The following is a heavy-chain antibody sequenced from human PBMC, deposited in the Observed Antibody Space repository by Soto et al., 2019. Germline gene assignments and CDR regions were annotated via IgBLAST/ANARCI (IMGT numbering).Heavy chain of an antibody. CDR2: IIPIFGTA. CDR3: ARGPAAAVPIAEYFQH. CDR1: GGTFSSYA. V-gene: IGHV1-69*01. D-gene: IGHD6-13*01. Sequence: QVQLVQSGAEVKKPGSSVKVSCKASGGTFSSYAISWVRQAPGQGLEWMGGIIPIFGTANFAQKFQGRVTITADESTSTAYMELSSLRSEDTAVYYCARGPAAAVPIAEYFQHWGQGTLVTVSS. J-gene: IGHJ1*01.